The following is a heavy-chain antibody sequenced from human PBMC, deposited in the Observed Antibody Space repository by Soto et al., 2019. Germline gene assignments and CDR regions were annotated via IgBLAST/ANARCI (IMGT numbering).Heavy chain of an antibody. CDR3: ARVPISGWTTGRYFDY. D-gene: IGHD3-22*01. Sequence: SETLSLTCTVSGGSISSYYWSWIRQPPGKGLEWIGYIYYSGSTNYNPSLKSRVTISVDTSKNQFSLKLSSVTAADTAVYYCARVPISGWTTGRYFDYWGQGTLVTVSS. CDR1: GGSISSYY. J-gene: IGHJ4*02. CDR2: IYYSGST. V-gene: IGHV4-59*01.